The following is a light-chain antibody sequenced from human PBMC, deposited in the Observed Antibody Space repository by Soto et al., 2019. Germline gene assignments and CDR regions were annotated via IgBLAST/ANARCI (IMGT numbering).Light chain of an antibody. CDR3: QHFGTAPPWT. CDR2: GAS. V-gene: IGKV3-20*01. Sequence: SVFTQSPGTLYLSPGERATLSCTTSQSLDSRCLAWYQQKPGQAPRLLISGASSRAAGIPDRFSGSGSGTDFTLTISRLEPEDFAVYYCQHFGTAPPWTFGQGTKVDNK. CDR1: QSLDSRC. J-gene: IGKJ1*01.